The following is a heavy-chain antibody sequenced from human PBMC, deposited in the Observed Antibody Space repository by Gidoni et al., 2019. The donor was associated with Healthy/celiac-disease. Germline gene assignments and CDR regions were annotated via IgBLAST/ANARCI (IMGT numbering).Heavy chain of an antibody. D-gene: IGHD7-27*01. J-gene: IGHJ4*02. V-gene: IGHV4-34*01. Sequence: QVQLQQWGAGLLKPSETLSLTCAVYGGSFSGYYWSWIRQPPGKGLEWIGEINHSGSTNYNPSLKSRVTISVDTSKNQFSLKLSSVTAADTAVYYCARGTPEGWGKGGLDYWGQGTLVTVSS. CDR3: ARGTPEGWGKGGLDY. CDR2: INHSGST. CDR1: GGSFSGYY.